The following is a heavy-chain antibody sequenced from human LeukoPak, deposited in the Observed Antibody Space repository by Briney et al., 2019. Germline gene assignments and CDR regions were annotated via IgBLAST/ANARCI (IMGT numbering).Heavy chain of an antibody. CDR1: GFTFSSYA. CDR2: ITAGGSDT. V-gene: IGHV3-11*01. J-gene: IGHJ4*02. CDR3: AREDGYMYYFDN. Sequence: PGGSLRLSCAASGFTFSSYAMTWIRQAPGKGLECISYITAGGSDTYYADSVKGRFTVSRDNAKNSLYLQMNSLRPDDTAVYYCAREDGYMYYFDNWGQGTLVTVSS. D-gene: IGHD5-24*01.